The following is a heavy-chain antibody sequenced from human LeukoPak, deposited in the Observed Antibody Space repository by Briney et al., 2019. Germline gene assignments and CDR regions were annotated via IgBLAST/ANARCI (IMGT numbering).Heavy chain of an antibody. V-gene: IGHV4-39*07. Sequence: SETLSLTCTVSGGSISSSSYYWGWIRQPPGKGLEWIGSIYYSGSTYYNPSLKSRVTISVDTSKNQFSLKLSSVTAADTAVYYCAREEVDTATSAYYFDYWGQGTLVTVSS. D-gene: IGHD5-18*01. CDR2: IYYSGST. CDR3: AREEVDTATSAYYFDY. CDR1: GGSISSSSYY. J-gene: IGHJ4*02.